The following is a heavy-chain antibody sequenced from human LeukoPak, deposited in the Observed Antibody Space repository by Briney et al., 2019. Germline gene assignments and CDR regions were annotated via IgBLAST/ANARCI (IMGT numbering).Heavy chain of an antibody. J-gene: IGHJ4*02. D-gene: IGHD4-23*01. CDR3: ARSTMVVTPRAYAFDY. V-gene: IGHV1-2*06. CDR1: GYTFTGYY. Sequence: GASVKVSCKASGYTFTGYYMHWVRQAPGQGLEWMGRINPNSGGTNYAQKFQGRVTMTRDTSISTAYMELSSLRSEDTAVYYCARSTMVVTPRAYAFDYWGQGTLVTVSS. CDR2: INPNSGGT.